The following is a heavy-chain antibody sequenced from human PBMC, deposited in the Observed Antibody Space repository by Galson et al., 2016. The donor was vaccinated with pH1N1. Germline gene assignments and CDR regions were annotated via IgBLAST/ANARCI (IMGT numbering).Heavy chain of an antibody. J-gene: IGHJ4*02. CDR1: TYTFSNFI. Sequence: SVKVSCKASTYTFSNFIIHWVRQAPGQGLEWLGRVDPRNGHTNYSHKFQDRVAVTRDTSTRTVFMDLNSLKSEDTAVYFCVRELPDSVYFDSWGQGVRVTVSS. CDR2: VDPRNGHT. D-gene: IGHD1-14*01. CDR3: VRELPDSVYFDS. V-gene: IGHV1-46*03.